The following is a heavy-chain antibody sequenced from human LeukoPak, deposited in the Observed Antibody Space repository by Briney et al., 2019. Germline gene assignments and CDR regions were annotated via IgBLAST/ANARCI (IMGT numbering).Heavy chain of an antibody. CDR2: IIPILGIA. V-gene: IGHV1-69*04. D-gene: IGHD6-13*01. CDR3: ARAGYSSSWSFDY. J-gene: IGHJ4*02. Sequence: SVKVSCKASGGTFSSYASSWVRQAPGQGLEWMGRIIPILGIANYAQKFQGRVTITADKSTSTAYMELSSLRSEDTAVYYCARAGYSSSWSFDYWGQGTLVTVSS. CDR1: GGTFSSYA.